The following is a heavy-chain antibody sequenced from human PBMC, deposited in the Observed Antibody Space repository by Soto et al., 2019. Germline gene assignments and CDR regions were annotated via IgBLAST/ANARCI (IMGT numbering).Heavy chain of an antibody. CDR3: ARVVMAQIYYYYGMDV. CDR1: GGSFSGYY. Sequence: SETLSLTCAVYGGSFSGYYWSWIRQPPGKGLEWIGEINHSGSTNYNPSLKSRVTISVDTSKNQFSLKLSSVTAADTAVYYRARVVMAQIYYYYGMDVWGQGTTVTVSS. V-gene: IGHV4-34*01. CDR2: INHSGST. D-gene: IGHD3-16*01. J-gene: IGHJ6*02.